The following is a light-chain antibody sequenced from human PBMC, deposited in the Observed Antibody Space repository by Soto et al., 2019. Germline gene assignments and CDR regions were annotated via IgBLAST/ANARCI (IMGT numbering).Light chain of an antibody. CDR2: GAS. CDR1: ENVMTY. Sequence: DIQMTQSPSSLSASVGDRVTMTCRASENVMTYLNWYQQKSGKAPKLLIYGASSLQGGVPSRFSGTGSETNLSLTISAVQPEDYAIYHCQQSYTTPLTFGPGTKVDFK. V-gene: IGKV1-39*01. J-gene: IGKJ3*01. CDR3: QQSYTTPLT.